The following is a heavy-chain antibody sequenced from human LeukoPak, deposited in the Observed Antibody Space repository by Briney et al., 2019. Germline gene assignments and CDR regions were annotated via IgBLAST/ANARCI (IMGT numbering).Heavy chain of an antibody. CDR2: INHSVST. J-gene: IGHJ5*02. D-gene: IGHD2-21*02. CDR3: ARGPSSLLLSCFNP. V-gene: IGHV4-34*01. CDR1: GGSFSGYY. Sequence: PQTLSLTCAVYGGSFSGYYWSWVRQPPRNRLDWIGEINHSVSTNYNPSLKTRVTRSADTTKNQFSRRLRSVSAAETAVYYCARGPSSLLLSCFNPWGEGTLVTVSS.